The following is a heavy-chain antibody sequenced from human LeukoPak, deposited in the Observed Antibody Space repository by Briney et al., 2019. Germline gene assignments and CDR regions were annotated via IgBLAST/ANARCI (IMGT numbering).Heavy chain of an antibody. Sequence: SETLSLTCTVSGGSISSSSYYWGWIRQPPGKGLEWIGSIYYSGSTYYNPSLKSRVTISVDTSKNQFSLKLSSVTAADTAVYSCARSPVGYDSSGYLYFYFDYWGQGTLVTVSS. CDR3: ARSPVGYDSSGYLYFYFDY. V-gene: IGHV4-39*07. CDR2: IYYSGST. CDR1: GGSISSSSYY. J-gene: IGHJ4*02. D-gene: IGHD3-22*01.